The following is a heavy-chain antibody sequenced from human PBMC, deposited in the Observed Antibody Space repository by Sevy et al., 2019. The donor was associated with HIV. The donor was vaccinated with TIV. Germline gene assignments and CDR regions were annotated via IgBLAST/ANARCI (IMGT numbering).Heavy chain of an antibody. V-gene: IGHV1-8*01. J-gene: IGHJ6*02. CDR1: GYTFTYYD. Sequence: ASMKVSCRASGYTFTYYDINWVRQATGQGLEWMGWMSPNSGNTGYAQKFQGRVTMTRNTSISTAYMELSSLRSEDMAVYYCARFLSTSYYYYNAIDVWGQGTTVTVSS. CDR2: MSPNSGNT. D-gene: IGHD3-3*02. CDR3: ARFLSTSYYYYNAIDV.